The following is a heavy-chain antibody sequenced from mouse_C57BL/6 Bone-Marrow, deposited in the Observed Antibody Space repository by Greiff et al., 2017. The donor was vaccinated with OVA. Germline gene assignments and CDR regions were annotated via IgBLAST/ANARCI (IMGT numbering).Heavy chain of an antibody. CDR3: TRVAGTRNYAMDY. J-gene: IGHJ4*01. D-gene: IGHD4-1*01. CDR1: GFTFSDAW. V-gene: IGHV6-6*01. Sequence: EVKLMESGGGLVQPGGSMKLSCAASGFTFSDAWMDWVRQSPEKGLEWVAEIRNKANNHATYYAESVKGRFTISRDDSKSSVYLQMNSLRAEDTGIYYCTRVAGTRNYAMDYWGQGTSVTVSS. CDR2: IRNKANNHAT.